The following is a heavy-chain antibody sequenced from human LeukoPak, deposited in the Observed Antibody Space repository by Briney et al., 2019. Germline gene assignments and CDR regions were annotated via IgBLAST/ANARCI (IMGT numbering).Heavy chain of an antibody. V-gene: IGHV1-2*02. CDR1: GYTFTGYY. Sequence: ASVKVSCKASGYTFTGYYMHWVRQAPGQGLEWMGWINPNSGGTNYAQKFQGRVTMTRDTSISTAYMELSRLRSDDTAVFYCARDRKVVGAGGGMDVWGQGTTVTVSS. J-gene: IGHJ6*02. CDR2: INPNSGGT. CDR3: ARDRKVVGAGGGMDV. D-gene: IGHD1-26*01.